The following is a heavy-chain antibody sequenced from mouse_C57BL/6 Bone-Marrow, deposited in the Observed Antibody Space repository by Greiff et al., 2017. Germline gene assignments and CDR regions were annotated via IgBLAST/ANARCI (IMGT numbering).Heavy chain of an antibody. CDR3: TSRYGSSFDY. V-gene: IGHV1-63*01. J-gene: IGHJ2*02. CDR1: GYTFTNYW. D-gene: IGHD1-1*01. Sequence: QVQLQQPGAELVRPGTSVKLSCKASGYTFTNYWIGWAKQRPGHGLEWIGDIYPSGGYTNYNEKFQGKATLTADKSSSTAYMQFSSLTSEDSAIYYCTSRYGSSFDYGGQGTSLTGSS. CDR2: IYPSGGYT.